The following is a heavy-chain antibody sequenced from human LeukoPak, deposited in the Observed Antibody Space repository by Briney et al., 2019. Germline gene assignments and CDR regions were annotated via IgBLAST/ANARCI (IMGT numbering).Heavy chain of an antibody. V-gene: IGHV4-34*01. CDR2: INHGEST. J-gene: IGHJ4*02. Sequence: KPSETLSLTCAVYGGSFRGYFWSWVRQPPGRGLGWIGEINHGESTDYNPSLKSRVTISVDTSKNQFSLKLSSVTAADTAVYYCARAGREYSYGRYFDYWGQGTLVTVSS. CDR1: GGSFRGYF. CDR3: ARAGREYSYGRYFDY. D-gene: IGHD5-18*01.